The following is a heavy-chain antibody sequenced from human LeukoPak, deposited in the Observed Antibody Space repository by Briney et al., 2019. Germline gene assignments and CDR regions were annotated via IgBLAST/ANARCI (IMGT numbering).Heavy chain of an antibody. J-gene: IGHJ4*02. V-gene: IGHV3-9*01. CDR2: ISWNSGSI. Sequence: GGPLRLSCAASGFTFDDYAMHWVRQAPGKGLEWVSGISWNSGSIGYADSVKGRFTISRDNAKNSLYLQMNSLRAEDTALYYCAKDRGRRDGYNYNYFDYWGQGTLVTVSS. D-gene: IGHD5-24*01. CDR3: AKDRGRRDGYNYNYFDY. CDR1: GFTFDDYA.